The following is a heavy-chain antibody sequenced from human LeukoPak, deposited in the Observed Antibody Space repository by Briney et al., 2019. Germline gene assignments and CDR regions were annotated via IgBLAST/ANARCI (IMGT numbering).Heavy chain of an antibody. J-gene: IGHJ1*01. V-gene: IGHV3-9*01. Sequence: GGSLRLSCAASGFTFDDYAMHWVRQAPGKGLEWVSGISWNSGVTGYADSVKGRFNISRDNAKNSLFLQMNSLRDEDTAFYYCARGDGPTVTADYFQNWGQGTLVTVS. CDR3: ARGDGPTVTADYFQN. CDR1: GFTFDDYA. D-gene: IGHD4-17*01. CDR2: ISWNSGVT.